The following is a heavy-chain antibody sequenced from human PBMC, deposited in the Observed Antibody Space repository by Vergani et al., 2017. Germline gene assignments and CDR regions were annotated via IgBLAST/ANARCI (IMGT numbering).Heavy chain of an antibody. CDR2: IKQDGSEK. CDR1: GFTFSSYW. V-gene: IGHV3-7*01. J-gene: IGHJ4*02. D-gene: IGHD6-19*01. CDR3: ATALYSSRWHESFHY. Sequence: EVQLVESGGGLVQPGGSLRLSCAASGFTFSSYWMSWVRQAPGKGLEWVANIKQDGSEKYYVDSVKGRFTISRDNAKNSLYLQMNSLRAEDTAVYYCATALYSSRWHESFHYWGQGTLVTVSS.